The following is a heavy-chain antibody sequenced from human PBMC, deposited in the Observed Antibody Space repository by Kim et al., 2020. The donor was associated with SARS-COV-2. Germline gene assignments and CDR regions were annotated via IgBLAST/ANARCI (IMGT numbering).Heavy chain of an antibody. J-gene: IGHJ4*02. D-gene: IGHD6-19*01. CDR2: INPTGVNT. CDR1: GFTFSSSA. Sequence: GGSLRLSCAASGFTFSSSALHWVRQAPGKGLEFVSAINPTGVNTFYGSSVKGRFTISRDNSKNTLYLQMGSLRTEDMAVYYCERGENGWYVNWGQGTLVTVSS. CDR3: ERGENGWYVN. V-gene: IGHV3-64*01.